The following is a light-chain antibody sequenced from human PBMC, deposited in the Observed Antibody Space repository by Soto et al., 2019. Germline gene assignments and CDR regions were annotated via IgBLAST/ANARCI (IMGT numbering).Light chain of an antibody. CDR3: SSFRSGNTHDV. CDR2: EVS. Sequence: QSVLTQPASVSGSLGQSITVSCTGTSSDVGAYDYVSWYQQHPGKAPKLIIYEVSNRPSGVSNRFSGSKSGNTASLIISGLQADDEADYYCSSFRSGNTHDVFGTGTKLTVL. J-gene: IGLJ1*01. V-gene: IGLV2-14*01. CDR1: SSDVGAYDY.